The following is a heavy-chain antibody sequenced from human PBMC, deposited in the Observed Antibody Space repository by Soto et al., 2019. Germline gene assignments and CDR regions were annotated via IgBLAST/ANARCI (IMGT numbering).Heavy chain of an antibody. CDR2: IIPILGIA. V-gene: IGHV1-69*04. D-gene: IGHD6-19*01. J-gene: IGHJ4*02. CDR3: AREVSSGWNYFDY. Sequence: SVKVSCKASGGTFSSYTISWVRQAPGQGLEWMGRIIPILGIANYAQKFQGRVTITADKSTSTAYMELSSLRSEDTAVYYCAREVSSGWNYFDYWGQGTLVTVSS. CDR1: GGTFSSYT.